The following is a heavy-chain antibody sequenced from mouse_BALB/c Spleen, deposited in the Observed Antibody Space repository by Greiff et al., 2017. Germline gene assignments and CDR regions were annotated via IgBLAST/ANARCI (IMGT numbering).Heavy chain of an antibody. CDR1: GYTFTSYW. J-gene: IGHJ4*01. D-gene: IGHD2-14*01. Sequence: QVQLKESGAELAKPGASVKMSCKASGYTFTSYWMHWVKQRPGQGLEWIGYINPSTGYTEYNQKFKDKATLTADKSSSTAYMQLSSLTSEDSAVYYCARGHGVRAMDYWGQGTSVTVSS. CDR3: ARGHGVRAMDY. CDR2: INPSTGYT. V-gene: IGHV1-7*01.